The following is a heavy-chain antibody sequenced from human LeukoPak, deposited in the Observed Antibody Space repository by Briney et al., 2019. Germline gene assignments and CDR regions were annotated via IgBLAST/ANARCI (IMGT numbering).Heavy chain of an antibody. J-gene: IGHJ4*02. D-gene: IGHD5-18*01. CDR1: GFTFSSYN. CDR3: ARAVNTHTYCYHY. Sequence: GGSLRLSCAASGFTFSSYNMNWVRQAPGKGLEWVSYISGSTTIYYADSVKGRFTISRDNAKNTLYLQMNSLRDEDTAMYYCARAVNTHTYCYHYWGQGTLVTVSS. V-gene: IGHV3-48*02. CDR2: ISGSTTI.